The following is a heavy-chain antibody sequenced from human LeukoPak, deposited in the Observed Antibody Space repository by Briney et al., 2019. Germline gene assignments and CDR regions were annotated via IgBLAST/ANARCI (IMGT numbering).Heavy chain of an antibody. D-gene: IGHD6-6*01. V-gene: IGHV3-7*01. CDR3: AKGWQPVKYWFDS. CDR2: IKQDGSEK. CDR1: GFTFSSYW. J-gene: IGHJ5*01. Sequence: GGSLRLSCAASGFTFSSYWMSWVRQAPGKGLEWVANIKQDGSEKYYVDSVKGRFTISRDNAKNSLYLQMNSLRAGDTAVYYCAKGWQPVKYWFDSWGQETLVTVSS.